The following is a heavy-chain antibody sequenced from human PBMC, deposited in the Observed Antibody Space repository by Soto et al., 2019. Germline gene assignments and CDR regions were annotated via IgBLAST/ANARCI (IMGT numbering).Heavy chain of an antibody. D-gene: IGHD6-19*01. CDR1: GDSISSYS. CDR2: IYSTGST. J-gene: IGHJ4*02. CDR3: ARAQYSNGWKVDY. V-gene: IGHV4-59*01. Sequence: KPSETLSLTCTVSGDSISSYSWTWIRQPPGKGLECIGYIYSTGSTNYNPSLKSRVTISVDTSKNQFSLKLSSVTAADTAVYYCARAQYSNGWKVDYWGQGTLVTVSS.